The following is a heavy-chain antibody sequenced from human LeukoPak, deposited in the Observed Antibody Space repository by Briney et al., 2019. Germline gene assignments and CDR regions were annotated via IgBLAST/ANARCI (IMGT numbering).Heavy chain of an antibody. V-gene: IGHV3-30*18. CDR3: AKDGFRYSSGWYSNWFDP. CDR1: GFTFSSYG. CDR2: ISYDGSNK. Sequence: GGSLRLSCAASGFTFSSYGMHWVRQVPGKGLEWVAVISYDGSNKYYADSVKGRFTISRDNSKNTLYLQMNSLRAEDTAVYYCAKDGFRYSSGWYSNWFDPWGQGTLVTVSS. D-gene: IGHD6-19*01. J-gene: IGHJ5*02.